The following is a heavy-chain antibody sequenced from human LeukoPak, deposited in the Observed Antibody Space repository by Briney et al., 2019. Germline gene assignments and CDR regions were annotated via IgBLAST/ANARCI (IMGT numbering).Heavy chain of an antibody. V-gene: IGHV1-2*02. CDR1: GYTFTGYY. D-gene: IGHD5-18*01. J-gene: IGHJ6*03. Sequence: VASVKVSCKASGYTFTGYYMHWVRQAPGQGLEWMGGILPSVGTAHSSQKFQGRVTITADKSTSTAYMELSSLTSEDTAVYYCARGRLQLLLGADFFYYMDVWGKGTTVIISS. CDR2: ILPSVGTA. CDR3: ARGRLQLLLGADFFYYMDV.